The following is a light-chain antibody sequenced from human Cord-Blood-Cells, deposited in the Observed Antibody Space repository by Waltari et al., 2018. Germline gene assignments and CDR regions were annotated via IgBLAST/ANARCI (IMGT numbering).Light chain of an antibody. J-gene: IGKJ1*01. V-gene: IGKV1-5*03. CDR2: KES. CDR3: QQYNSYSQT. CDR1: QSISSW. Sequence: DIQMTQSPSTLSASVGDIVTISCRASQSISSWLAWYQQKPGKTPKLLIYKESSLESGVPSRFSGSGSGTEFTLTISRLQPDDFATYYCQQYNSYSQTFGKGTKVEIK.